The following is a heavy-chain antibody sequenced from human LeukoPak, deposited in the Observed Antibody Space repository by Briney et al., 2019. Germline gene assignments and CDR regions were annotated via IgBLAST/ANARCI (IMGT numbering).Heavy chain of an antibody. CDR3: ARAVYGYFDF. J-gene: IGHJ4*02. V-gene: IGHV3-7*04. CDR1: GFPLSTYW. D-gene: IGHD5-18*01. CDR2: INQDGSEK. Sequence: GGSLRLSCAASGFPLSTYWMTWVRQAPGKGLEWVANINQDGSEKYYVDSVKGRFTISRDNAKNSQFLQMSSLRAEDTAVYYCARAVYGYFDFWGQGILLTVSS.